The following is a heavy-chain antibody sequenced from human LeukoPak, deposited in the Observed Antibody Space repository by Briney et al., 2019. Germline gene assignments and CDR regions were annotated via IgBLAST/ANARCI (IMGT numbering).Heavy chain of an antibody. Sequence: PSETLSLPCTVSGGYISSYYWTWIRQPPGKGLEWIGYFYNSGSTNYNPSLKSRVTISEDTSKNQVSLKMSSVTAADTAVYYCVRVGNYFSYWSQGTLVTVSS. D-gene: IGHD7-27*01. CDR2: FYNSGST. V-gene: IGHV4-59*01. J-gene: IGHJ4*02. CDR3: VRVGNYFSY. CDR1: GGYISSYY.